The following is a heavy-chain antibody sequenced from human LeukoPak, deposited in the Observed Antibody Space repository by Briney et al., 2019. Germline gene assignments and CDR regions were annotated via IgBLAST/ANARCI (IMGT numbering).Heavy chain of an antibody. V-gene: IGHV1-69*04. CDR3: ARDPEATSFDY. D-gene: IGHD5-24*01. Sequence: ASVKVSCKASGGTFSSYAISWVRQAPGQGLEWMGRIIPILGIANYAQKFQGRVTITADKSMSTAYMELSSLRSEDTAVYYCARDPEATSFDYWGQGTLVTVSS. J-gene: IGHJ4*02. CDR1: GGTFSSYA. CDR2: IIPILGIA.